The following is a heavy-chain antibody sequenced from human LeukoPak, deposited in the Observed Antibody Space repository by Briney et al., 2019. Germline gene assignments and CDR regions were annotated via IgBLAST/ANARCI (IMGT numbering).Heavy chain of an antibody. Sequence: SETLSLTCTVSGVSISDYFWTWIRQPAGKGLEWIGRIYSSGSNNYNPSLKSRLTMSLDTSKNHFSLNLTSVTAADTAVYYCAREPTSGREPTSGRPLDYWGQGTLVTVSS. J-gene: IGHJ4*02. V-gene: IGHV4-4*07. CDR3: AREPTSGREPTSGRPLDY. CDR1: GVSISDYF. D-gene: IGHD5-12*01. CDR2: IYSSGSN.